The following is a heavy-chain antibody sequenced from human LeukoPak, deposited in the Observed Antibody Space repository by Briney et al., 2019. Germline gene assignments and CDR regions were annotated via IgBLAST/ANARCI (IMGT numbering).Heavy chain of an antibody. CDR2: INPNSGGT. Sequence: ASVKVSCKASGYTFTGYYMHWVRQAPGQGLEWMGWINPNSGGTNYAQKFQGRVTMTRDTSISTAYMELSSLRSEDTAVYYCARPLTIGESLTGQPLLYPQGFDYWGQGTLVTVSS. CDR1: GYTFTGYY. D-gene: IGHD3-10*01. V-gene: IGHV1-2*02. J-gene: IGHJ4*02. CDR3: ARPLTIGESLTGQPLLYPQGFDY.